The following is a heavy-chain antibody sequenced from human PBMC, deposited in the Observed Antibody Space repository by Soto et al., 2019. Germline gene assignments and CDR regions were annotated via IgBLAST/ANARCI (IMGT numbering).Heavy chain of an antibody. CDR2: IDPSDSYT. CDR3: ARSSGWYFVDAFDI. Sequence: GESLKIACNGSGYSFTSYCISWVRQMPGKGLEWMGRIDPSDSYTNYSPSFQGHVTISADKSISTAYLQWSSLKASDTAMYYCARSSGWYFVDAFDIWGQGTMVTVSS. CDR1: GYSFTSYC. J-gene: IGHJ3*02. D-gene: IGHD6-19*01. V-gene: IGHV5-10-1*01.